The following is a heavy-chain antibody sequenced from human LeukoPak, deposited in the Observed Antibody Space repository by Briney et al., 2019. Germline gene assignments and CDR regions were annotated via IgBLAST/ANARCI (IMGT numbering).Heavy chain of an antibody. J-gene: IGHJ4*02. CDR3: AKCNYAYGGKPFEEY. CDR1: GFTFTRYS. D-gene: IGHD4-23*01. V-gene: IGHV3-48*01. CDR2: ISSSSSTI. Sequence: GGSLRLSCAASGFTFTRYSMTWVRQAPGKGLEWVSYISSSSSTIHYADSVKGRFTISRDKSKNTLYLQMNSLRADDTAVYYCAKCNYAYGGKPFEEYWGQGTLVTVSS.